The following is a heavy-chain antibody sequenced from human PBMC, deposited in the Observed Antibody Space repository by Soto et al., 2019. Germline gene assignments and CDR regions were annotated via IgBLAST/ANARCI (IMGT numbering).Heavy chain of an antibody. V-gene: IGHV4-39*01. CDR2: MYYSGAP. J-gene: IGHJ4*02. D-gene: IGHD3-16*01. CDR3: ARHAAYDSVWGKSDGSDY. CDR1: GGSISSNSYY. Sequence: QLQLQESGPGLVKPSETLSLACTVSGGSISSNSYYWDWIRQPPGKGLEWIGSMYYSGAPYHNPSLQSRVTISVDTSKNQFSLHLSSVTAADTAVYYCARHAAYDSVWGKSDGSDYWGQGTLVTVSS.